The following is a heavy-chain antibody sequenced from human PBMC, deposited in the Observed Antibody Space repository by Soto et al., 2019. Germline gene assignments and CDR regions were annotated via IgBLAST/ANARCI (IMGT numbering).Heavy chain of an antibody. D-gene: IGHD4-17*01. V-gene: IGHV1-69*12. CDR1: GDTFSSYA. CDR3: ARVGGGTKVTLHYFDN. CDR2: IIPIFGTT. Sequence: QGQLVQSGAELKKPGSSVKVSCKASGDTFSSYAISWVRQAPGQRLEWMGGIIPIFGTTSYAQNFLGRATITADESTSTAYMELSSLRSEDTAVYYCARVGGGTKVTLHYFDNWGQGTLVTVSP. J-gene: IGHJ4*02.